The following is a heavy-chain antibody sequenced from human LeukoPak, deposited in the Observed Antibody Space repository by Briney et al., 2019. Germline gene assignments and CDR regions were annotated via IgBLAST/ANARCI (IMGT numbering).Heavy chain of an antibody. CDR2: ISSSSSTI. CDR3: ARATGHWFDP. J-gene: IGHJ5*02. D-gene: IGHD1-14*01. Sequence: QPGGSLRLSCVVSGFTFSSYSMNWVRQAPGKGLEWVSYISSSSSTIYYADSVKGRFTISRDNAKNLLYLQMNSLRDEDTAVYYCARATGHWFDPWGQGTLVTVSS. V-gene: IGHV3-48*02. CDR1: GFTFSSYS.